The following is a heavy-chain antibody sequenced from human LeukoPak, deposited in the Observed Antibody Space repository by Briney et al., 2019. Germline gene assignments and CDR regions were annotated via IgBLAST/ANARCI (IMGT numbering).Heavy chain of an antibody. V-gene: IGHV4-39*01. CDR1: GGSISSSSYY. D-gene: IGHD1-1*01. CDR2: IYYSGST. J-gene: IGHJ4*02. CDR3: ARATATGSWGLFDY. Sequence: SETLSLTCTVSGGSISSSSYYWGWIRQPPGKGLEWIGSIYYSGSTYYNPSLKSRVTISVDTSKNQFSLKLSSVTDADTAVYYCARATATGSWGLFDYWGQGTQVIVSS.